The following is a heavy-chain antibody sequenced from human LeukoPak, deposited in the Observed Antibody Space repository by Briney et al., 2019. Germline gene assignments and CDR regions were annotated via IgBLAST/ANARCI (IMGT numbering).Heavy chain of an antibody. D-gene: IGHD3-9*01. CDR1: GGSISSYY. V-gene: IGHV4-59*08. CDR2: IYYSGST. J-gene: IGHJ4*02. Sequence: SETLSLTCTVSGGSISSYYWSWIRQPPGKGLEWIGYIYYSGSTNYNPSLKSRVTISVDTSKNQFSLKLSSVTAADTAVYYCARGGDFDWYHLWGQGTLVTVSS. CDR3: ARGGDFDWYHL.